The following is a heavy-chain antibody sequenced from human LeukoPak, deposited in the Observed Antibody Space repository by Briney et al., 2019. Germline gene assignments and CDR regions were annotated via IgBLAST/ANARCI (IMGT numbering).Heavy chain of an antibody. Sequence: SETLSLTCTVSGGSISSYYWSWIRQPPGKGLEWIGYIYYSGSTNYNPSLKNRVTISVDTSKNQFSLKLSSVTAADTAVYYCARQYYYDSPFDYWGPGTLVTVSS. CDR2: IYYSGST. J-gene: IGHJ4*02. CDR3: ARQYYYDSPFDY. D-gene: IGHD3-22*01. CDR1: GGSISSYY. V-gene: IGHV4-59*01.